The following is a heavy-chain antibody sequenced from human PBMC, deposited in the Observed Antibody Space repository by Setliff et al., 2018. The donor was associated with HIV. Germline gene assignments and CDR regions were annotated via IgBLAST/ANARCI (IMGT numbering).Heavy chain of an antibody. CDR3: AREGATTAGFDI. V-gene: IGHV3-33*05. J-gene: IGHJ3*02. CDR2: ISYDETDK. Sequence: GGSLRLSCVASGFSFSSYGMHWVRQAPGKGLEWLAFISYDETDKYYADSVMGRFTISRDNAKNTVYLQMNSLRVDDTAIYYCAREGATTAGFDIWGHGTMVTVSS. D-gene: IGHD6-19*01. CDR1: GFSFSSYG.